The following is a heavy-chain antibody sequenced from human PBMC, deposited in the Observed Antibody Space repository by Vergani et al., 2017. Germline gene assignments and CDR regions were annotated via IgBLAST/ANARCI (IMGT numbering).Heavy chain of an antibody. CDR3: AKDAGYTSGWDPFDI. V-gene: IGHV3-23*01. CDR2: ISGSGGGT. J-gene: IGHJ3*02. CDR1: GFTFSTYA. D-gene: IGHD6-19*01. Sequence: DVQLLESGGGLVHLGGSLRLSCAASGFTFSTYALTWVRQAPGKGLEWGSFISGSGGGTYYADSVKGRFTISRNNYKNTLYLQMNSLSAEDTAVYYCAKDAGYTSGWDPFDIWGQGTMVTVSS.